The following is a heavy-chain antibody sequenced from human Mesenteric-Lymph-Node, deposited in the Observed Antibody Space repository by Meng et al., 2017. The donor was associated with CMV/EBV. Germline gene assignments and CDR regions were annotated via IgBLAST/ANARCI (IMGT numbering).Heavy chain of an antibody. CDR3: ARYNDRYSSGWYEGDYYYGMDV. V-gene: IGHV1-18*01. CDR2: ISAYNGNT. CDR1: GYTFTSYG. D-gene: IGHD6-19*01. J-gene: IGHJ6*02. Sequence: ASVKVSCKASGYTFTSYGISWVRQAPGQGLEWMGWISAYNGNTNYAQKLQGRVTMTTDTSTSTAYMELRSLRSDDTAVYYCARYNDRYSSGWYEGDYYYGMDVWGQGTTVTISS.